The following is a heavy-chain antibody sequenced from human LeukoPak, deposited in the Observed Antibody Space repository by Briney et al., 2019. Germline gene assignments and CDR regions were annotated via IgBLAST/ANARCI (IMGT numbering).Heavy chain of an antibody. J-gene: IGHJ4*02. V-gene: IGHV4-61*02. CDR2: IYADGSS. CDR3: ARGYYYRG. CDR1: GGSVSSDNSY. D-gene: IGHD3-10*01. Sequence: SETLSLTCTVSGGSVSSDNSYWNWIRQPAGKGLEWIGRIYADGSSTYNPSLRSRVTISVDSSKNQFSLRLTSMTAGDTAVYYCARGYYYRGWGQGTLVTVSS.